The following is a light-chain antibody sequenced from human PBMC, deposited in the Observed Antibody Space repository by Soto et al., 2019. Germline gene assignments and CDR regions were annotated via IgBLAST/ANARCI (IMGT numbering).Light chain of an antibody. V-gene: IGLV1-51*01. CDR3: ETWDSSLSAGV. CDR1: RSNIGNNA. CDR2: DND. Sequence: QSVLTQPPSVSAAPGQKVTVSCSGSRSNIGNNAVAWYQHLPGTAPQLLIYDNDKRPSGISDRFSASKSGTSATLAITGRQTGDEADYYCETWDSSLSAGVFGGGTKLTVL. J-gene: IGLJ3*02.